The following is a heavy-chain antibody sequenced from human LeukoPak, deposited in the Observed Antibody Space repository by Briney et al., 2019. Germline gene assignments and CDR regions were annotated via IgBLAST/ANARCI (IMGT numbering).Heavy chain of an antibody. CDR2: IYYSGSS. D-gene: IGHD2-15*01. CDR3: ARVVVVAASHYFDY. CDR1: GGSLSSYY. V-gene: IGHV4-59*01. Sequence: SETLSLTCTVSGGSLSSYYWSWIRQPPGKGLEWIGLIYYSGSSNYNPSLKSRVTISVDTSKNQFSLRLTSVTAADTAVYYCARVVVVAASHYFDYWGQGTLVTVSS. J-gene: IGHJ4*02.